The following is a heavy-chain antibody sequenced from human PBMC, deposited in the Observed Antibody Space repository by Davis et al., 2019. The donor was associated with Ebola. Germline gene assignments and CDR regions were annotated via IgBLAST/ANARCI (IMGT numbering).Heavy chain of an antibody. CDR1: GFTFSSYA. CDR2: ISYDGSNK. J-gene: IGHJ6*02. Sequence: GESLKISCAASGFTFSSYAMHWVRQAPGKGLEWVAVISYDGSNKYYADSVKGRFTISRDNSKNTLYLQMNSLRAEDTAVYYCARDPGHDILTGYYMIYGMDVWGQGTTVTVSS. D-gene: IGHD3-9*01. CDR3: ARDPGHDILTGYYMIYGMDV. V-gene: IGHV3-30-3*01.